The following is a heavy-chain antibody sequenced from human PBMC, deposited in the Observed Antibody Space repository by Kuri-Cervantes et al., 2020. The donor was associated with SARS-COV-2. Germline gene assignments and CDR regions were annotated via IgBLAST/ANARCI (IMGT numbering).Heavy chain of an antibody. CDR3: AREVGYCDSGRCYGLDAFDI. Sequence: ASVQVSCKASGYTFSSYAIHWVRQAPGQGLEWMGWINTATGNTHYSQKFQGRVTITRDTAASTEYMDLNSLRSEDTAVYYFAREVGYCDSGRCYGLDAFDIWGQGTMVTVSS. CDR1: GYTFSSYA. J-gene: IGHJ3*02. V-gene: IGHV1-3*04. CDR2: INTATGNT. D-gene: IGHD2-2*01.